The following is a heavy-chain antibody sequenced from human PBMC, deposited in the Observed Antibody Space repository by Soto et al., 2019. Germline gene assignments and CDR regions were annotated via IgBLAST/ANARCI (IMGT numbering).Heavy chain of an antibody. D-gene: IGHD6-6*01. V-gene: IGHV1-69*13. CDR2: IIPIFGTA. CDR3: ARDADYSSPWVFDY. CDR1: VGTFSSYA. J-gene: IGHJ4*02. Sequence: SVKVSFKASVGTFSSYAISWLRHAPGQGLEWMGGIIPIFGTANYSQKFQGRVTITADESTSTAYMELSSLRSQDTAVYYSARDADYSSPWVFDYWGQGTLVTVSS.